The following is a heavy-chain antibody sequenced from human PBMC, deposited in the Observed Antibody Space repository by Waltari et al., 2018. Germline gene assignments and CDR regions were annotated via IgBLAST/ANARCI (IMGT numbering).Heavy chain of an antibody. V-gene: IGHV3-7*01. D-gene: IGHD3-10*01. Sequence: EVQLVESGGGLVQPGGSLRLSWQAPGFPFSTYWMTWVRQAPGKGLEWVGNIKPDGSETYYVESVKGRFTISKDNAKNSLYLQMNNLRAEDTAVYYCTKGGHVDFCGPGSLVTVSS. J-gene: IGHJ4*02. CDR3: TKGGHVDF. CDR1: GFPFSTYW. CDR2: IKPDGSET.